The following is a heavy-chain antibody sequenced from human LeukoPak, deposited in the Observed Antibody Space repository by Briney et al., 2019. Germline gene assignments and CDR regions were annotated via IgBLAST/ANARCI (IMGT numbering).Heavy chain of an antibody. CDR3: AGGDPYYFDY. J-gene: IGHJ4*02. V-gene: IGHV4-31*03. CDR2: IYYSGST. Sequence: SQTLSLTCTVSGGSISSGGYYWSWIRQHPGKGQEWIGYIYYSGSTYYNPSLKSRVTISVDTSKNQFSLKLSSVTAADTAVYYCAGGDPYYFDYWGQGTLVIVSS. CDR1: GGSISSGGYY. D-gene: IGHD2-21*02.